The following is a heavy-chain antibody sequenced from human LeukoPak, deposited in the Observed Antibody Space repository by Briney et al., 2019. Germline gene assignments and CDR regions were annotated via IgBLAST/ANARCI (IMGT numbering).Heavy chain of an antibody. Sequence: GGSLRLSCAASGYTFSNTGMSWVRQAPGKGLEWVANIKQDGSEKYYVDSVKGRFTISRDNAKNSLYLQMNSLRAEDTAVYYCARKGLLGGSYTFDYWGQGTLVTVCS. J-gene: IGHJ4*02. CDR3: ARKGLLGGSYTFDY. CDR1: GYTFSNTG. V-gene: IGHV3-7*01. CDR2: IKQDGSEK. D-gene: IGHD1-26*01.